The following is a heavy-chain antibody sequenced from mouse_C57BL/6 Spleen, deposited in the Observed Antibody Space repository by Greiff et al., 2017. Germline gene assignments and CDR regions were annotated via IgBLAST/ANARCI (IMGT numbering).Heavy chain of an antibody. D-gene: IGHD1-1*01. J-gene: IGHJ1*03. CDR3: ASHDYYGSSYRYFDV. Sequence: QVQLQQPGAELVKPGASGKLSCKASGYTFTSYWMHWVKQRPGRGLEWIGRIDPNSGGTKYNEKFKSKATLTVDKPSSTAYMQRSSLTSEDSAVYYCASHDYYGSSYRYFDVWGTGTTVTVSS. V-gene: IGHV1-72*01. CDR2: IDPNSGGT. CDR1: GYTFTSYW.